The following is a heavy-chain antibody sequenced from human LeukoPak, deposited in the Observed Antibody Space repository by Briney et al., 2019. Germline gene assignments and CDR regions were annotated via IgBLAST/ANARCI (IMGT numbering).Heavy chain of an antibody. V-gene: IGHV4-59*01. CDR1: GGSISSYY. Sequence: SETLSLTCTVSGGSISSYYWSWIRQPPGKGLEWIEYIYYSGSINYNPSLKSRVAISVDTSKNQFSLKLSSVTAADTAVYYRARSTPYEYSSSYAWDYWGQGTLVTVSS. D-gene: IGHD6-6*01. J-gene: IGHJ4*02. CDR2: IYYSGSI. CDR3: ARSTPYEYSSSYAWDY.